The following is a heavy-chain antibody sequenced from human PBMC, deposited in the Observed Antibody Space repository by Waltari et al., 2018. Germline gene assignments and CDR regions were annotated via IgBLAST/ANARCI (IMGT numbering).Heavy chain of an antibody. CDR3: ARGPGYGGNSTPKRYFDL. D-gene: IGHD4-17*01. J-gene: IGHJ2*01. CDR1: GGSFSGYY. Sequence: QVQLQQWGAGLLKPSETLSLTCAVYGGSFSGYYWSWIRQPPGKGLEWIGEINHSGSTTYNPSLKSRVTISVDTSKNQFSLKLSSVTAADTAVYYCARGPGYGGNSTPKRYFDLWGRGTLVTVSS. V-gene: IGHV4-34*01. CDR2: INHSGST.